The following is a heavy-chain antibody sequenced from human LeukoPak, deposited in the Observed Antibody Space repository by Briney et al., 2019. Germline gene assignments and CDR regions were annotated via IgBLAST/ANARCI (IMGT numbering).Heavy chain of an antibody. Sequence: SETLSPTCTVSGGSISSYYWSWIRQPPGKGLEWIGYIYHSGSTNYNPSLKSRVTISVDTSKNQFSLKLSSVTAADTAVYYCAREMTTVVTDYFDYWGQGTLVTVSS. CDR2: IYHSGST. CDR3: AREMTTVVTDYFDY. V-gene: IGHV4-59*01. CDR1: GGSISSYY. D-gene: IGHD4-23*01. J-gene: IGHJ4*02.